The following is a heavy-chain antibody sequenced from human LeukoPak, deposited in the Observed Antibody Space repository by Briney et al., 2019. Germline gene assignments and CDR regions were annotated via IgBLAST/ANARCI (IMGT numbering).Heavy chain of an antibody. Sequence: PGGSLRLSCAASGLTLSSNYMSWVRQAPGKGLEWVSVIYSGGSAYYAASLKGRFTISRDNSKNTLYLQMNSLRPEDTAVYYCARAIQSELLKGYFDYWGQGTLVTVSS. V-gene: IGHV3-53*01. J-gene: IGHJ4*02. CDR1: GLTLSSNY. CDR2: IYSGGSA. D-gene: IGHD2-15*01. CDR3: ARAIQSELLKGYFDY.